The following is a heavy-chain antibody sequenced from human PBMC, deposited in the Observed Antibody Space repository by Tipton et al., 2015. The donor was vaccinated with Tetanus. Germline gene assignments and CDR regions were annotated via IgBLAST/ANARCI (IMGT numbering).Heavy chain of an antibody. J-gene: IGHJ4*02. CDR3: AKVPVVVVAATGAYYFDY. D-gene: IGHD2-15*01. CDR2: ISYDGSNK. V-gene: IGHV3-30*18. CDR1: GFTFSSHG. Sequence: SLRLSCAASGFTFSSHGMHWVRQAPGKGLEWMAVISYDGSNKYYADSVKGRFTISRDNSKNTLYLQMNSLRAEDTAVYYCAKVPVVVVAATGAYYFDYWGQGTLVTVSS.